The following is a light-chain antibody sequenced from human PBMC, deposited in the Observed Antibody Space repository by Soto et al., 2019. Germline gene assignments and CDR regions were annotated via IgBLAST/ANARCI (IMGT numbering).Light chain of an antibody. CDR2: GTS. CDR1: QSVSGSD. J-gene: IGKJ4*01. Sequence: EILLTQSPGTVSLSPGERATLSCRASQSVSGSDLAWYQHKPGHSPSLLIYGTSIRATGIPDRLSGSGSGTGFTLTINRLEPEDYAVYYCQQYGNSPTFGGGTKVDIK. V-gene: IGKV3-20*01. CDR3: QQYGNSPT.